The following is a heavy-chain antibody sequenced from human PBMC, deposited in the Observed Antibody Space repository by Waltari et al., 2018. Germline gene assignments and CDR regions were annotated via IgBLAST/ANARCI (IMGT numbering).Heavy chain of an antibody. D-gene: IGHD2-2*01. Sequence: QVQLQESGPGLVKPSETLSLTCTVSGGSSSRYYWCCIGQPPGKGLEWIGYIYYSGSTNYNPSLKSRVTISVDTSKNQFSLKLSSVTAADTAVYYCARVYCSSTSCYPGPFDYWGQGTLVTVSS. CDR2: IYYSGST. V-gene: IGHV4-59*01. CDR3: ARVYCSSTSCYPGPFDY. CDR1: GGSSSRYY. J-gene: IGHJ4*02.